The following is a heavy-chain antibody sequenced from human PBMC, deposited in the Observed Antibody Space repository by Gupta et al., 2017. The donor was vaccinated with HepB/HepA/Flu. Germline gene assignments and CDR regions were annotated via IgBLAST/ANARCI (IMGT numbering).Heavy chain of an antibody. CDR3: ARVVIAAPGD. CDR2: ISSSSSTI. D-gene: IGHD6-13*01. J-gene: IGHJ4*02. Sequence: EVQLVESGGGLVQPGGALRLSCAASGFTFSSSSMNWVRQAPGKGLEWVSYISSSSSTIYYADSVKGRFTVSRDNAKNSLYLQMNSLRDEDTAVYYCARVVIAAPGDWGQGTLVTVSS. V-gene: IGHV3-48*02. CDR1: GFTFSSSS.